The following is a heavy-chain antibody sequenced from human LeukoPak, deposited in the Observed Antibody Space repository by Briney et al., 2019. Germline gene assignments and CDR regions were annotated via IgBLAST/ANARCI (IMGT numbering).Heavy chain of an antibody. CDR1: GFTLSSYW. CDR2: IKHDGSEK. Sequence: GGSLRLSCAASGFTLSSYWMSWVRQAPGKGLEWVANIKHDGSEKYYVDSVKGRFTISRDNAKNSLYLQMNSLRVEDTAVYYCARRVAFGEYFEYWGQGTLVTVSS. D-gene: IGHD3-10*01. J-gene: IGHJ4*02. V-gene: IGHV3-7*03. CDR3: ARRVAFGEYFEY.